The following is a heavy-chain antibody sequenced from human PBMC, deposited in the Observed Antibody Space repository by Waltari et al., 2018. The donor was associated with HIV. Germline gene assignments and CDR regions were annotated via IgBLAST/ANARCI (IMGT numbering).Heavy chain of an antibody. D-gene: IGHD2-2*01. J-gene: IGHJ3*02. CDR1: GGSISSYY. CDR3: ARDGGYCSSTSCYQDAFDI. Sequence: SETLSLTCTVSGGSISSYYWSWIRQPAGKGLEWIGRIYTSGSTNYNPSLKSRVTMSVDTSKNQFSLKLSSVTAADTAVYYCARDGGYCSSTSCYQDAFDIWGQGTMVTVSS. V-gene: IGHV4-4*07. CDR2: IYTSGST.